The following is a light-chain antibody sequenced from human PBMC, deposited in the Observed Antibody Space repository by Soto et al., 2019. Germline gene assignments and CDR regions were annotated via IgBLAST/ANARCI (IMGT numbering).Light chain of an antibody. V-gene: IGLV2-23*01. Sequence: QSVLTQPASVSGSPGQWITISCTGTSSDFGSYNLVSWYQQHPGKAPKLMIYEDSKRPSGVSNRFSGSKSGNTASLTISGLQAEDDADYYCCSYAGSSTYVFGTGTKVTVL. CDR1: SSDFGSYNL. CDR2: EDS. CDR3: CSYAGSSTYV. J-gene: IGLJ1*01.